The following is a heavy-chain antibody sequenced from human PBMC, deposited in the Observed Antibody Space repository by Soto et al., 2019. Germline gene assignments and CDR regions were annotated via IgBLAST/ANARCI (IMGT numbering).Heavy chain of an antibody. V-gene: IGHV1-18*01. Sequence: QVQLVQSGAEVKKPGASVKVSCKASGYTFTSYGLSWVRQAPGQGLEWMGRISAYNYNTNYAQKLQGRVTMTTDTSTSLAYTELRSLRSDDTGVYYCARVVGALGHWFDPWGQGTLVTVSS. CDR3: ARVVGALGHWFDP. CDR2: ISAYNYNT. J-gene: IGHJ5*02. D-gene: IGHD1-26*01. CDR1: GYTFTSYG.